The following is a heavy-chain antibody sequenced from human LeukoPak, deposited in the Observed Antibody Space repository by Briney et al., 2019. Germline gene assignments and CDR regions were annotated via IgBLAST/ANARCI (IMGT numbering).Heavy chain of an antibody. Sequence: PGGSLRLSCAASGFTFSSYWMSWVRQAPGKGLEWVATIKQDGSERYYVDSVKGRFTISRDNAKNSLYLQMNSLRAEDTAVYYCARDTSLGELSLYRAFDIWGQGTMVTVSS. CDR3: ARDTSLGELSLYRAFDI. J-gene: IGHJ3*02. CDR2: IKQDGSER. CDR1: GFTFSSYW. V-gene: IGHV3-7*01. D-gene: IGHD3-16*02.